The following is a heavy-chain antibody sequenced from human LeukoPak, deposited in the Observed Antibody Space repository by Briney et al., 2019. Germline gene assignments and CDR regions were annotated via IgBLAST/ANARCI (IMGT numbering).Heavy chain of an antibody. V-gene: IGHV1-69*01. Sequence: SVKVSCKASGGTFTSYSISWVRQAPGQGLEWMGGIIPIFDTADYAQKFQGRVTITADESTSTAYMELSSLRSEDTAVFYCARISLGAIWGYYYGMDVWGQGTTVTVSS. J-gene: IGHJ6*02. CDR1: GGTFTSYS. D-gene: IGHD1-26*01. CDR2: IIPIFDTA. CDR3: ARISLGAIWGYYYGMDV.